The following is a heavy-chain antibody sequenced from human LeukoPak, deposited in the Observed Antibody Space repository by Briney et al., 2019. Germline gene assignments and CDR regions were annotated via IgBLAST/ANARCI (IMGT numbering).Heavy chain of an antibody. J-gene: IGHJ4*02. CDR2: ISSSSSYI. D-gene: IGHD3-3*01. CDR3: ARDSDSFDY. V-gene: IGHV3-21*01. CDR1: GFTFSSYS. Sequence: GGPLRLFCAASGFTFSSYSMNWVRQALGKGLEWVSSISSSSSYIYYADSMKGRFTISRDNAKNSLYLQMNSLRAEDTAVYYCARDSDSFDYWGQGTLVTVSS.